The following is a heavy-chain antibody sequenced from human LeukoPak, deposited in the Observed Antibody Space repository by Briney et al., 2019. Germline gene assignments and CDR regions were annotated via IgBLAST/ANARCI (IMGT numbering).Heavy chain of an antibody. D-gene: IGHD3-3*01. V-gene: IGHV3-15*01. J-gene: IGHJ4*02. CDR2: IKSKTDGGTT. CDR3: TPGSGSVDY. CDR1: GFTFSNAW. Sequence: GGSLRLSCAASGFTFSNAWMSWVRQAPGKGLEWVCRIKSKTDGGTTDYAAPVKGKFTISRDDSKNTLYLQMNSLKTEDTAVYYCTPGSGSVDYWGQGTLVTVSS.